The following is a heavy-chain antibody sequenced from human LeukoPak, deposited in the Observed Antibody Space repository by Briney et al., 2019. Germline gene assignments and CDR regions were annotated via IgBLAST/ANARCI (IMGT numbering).Heavy chain of an antibody. Sequence: ASVKVSCKASGYTFTSYYMHWVRQAPGQGLEWMGIINPSGGSTSYAQKFQGRVTMTRDTSTSTAYMELSSLRSEDTAVYYCARVRMLVKYCSGGSCYGLGYWGQGTLVTVSS. CDR2: INPSGGST. CDR1: GYTFTSYY. V-gene: IGHV1-46*01. D-gene: IGHD2-15*01. J-gene: IGHJ4*02. CDR3: ARVRMLVKYCSGGSCYGLGY.